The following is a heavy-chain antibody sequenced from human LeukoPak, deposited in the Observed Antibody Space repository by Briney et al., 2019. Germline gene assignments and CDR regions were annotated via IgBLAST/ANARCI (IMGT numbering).Heavy chain of an antibody. CDR1: GGSLSSGDYY. CDR2: IYYSGST. J-gene: IGHJ3*02. CDR3: ARDAYNGAFDI. Sequence: SETLSLTCTVSGGSLSSGDYYWSWIRQPPGKGLEWIGYIYYSGSTNYNPSLKSRVTISVDTSKNQFSLKLSSVTAADTAVYYCARDAYNGAFDIWGQGTMVTVSS. V-gene: IGHV4-61*08. D-gene: IGHD1-14*01.